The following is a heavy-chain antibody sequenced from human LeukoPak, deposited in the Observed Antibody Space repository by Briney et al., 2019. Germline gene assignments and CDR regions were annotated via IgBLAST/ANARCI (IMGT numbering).Heavy chain of an antibody. D-gene: IGHD3-22*01. J-gene: IGHJ4*02. Sequence: ASVKVSCKASGGTFSSYAISWVRQAPGKGLEWVSVIYSGGSTYYADSVKGRFTISRDSSKNTLYLQMNSLRAEDAAVYYCAREGNYYDSSGYYSFDYWGQGTLVTVSS. CDR2: IYSGGST. CDR3: AREGNYYDSSGYYSFDY. CDR1: GGTFSSYA. V-gene: IGHV3-53*01.